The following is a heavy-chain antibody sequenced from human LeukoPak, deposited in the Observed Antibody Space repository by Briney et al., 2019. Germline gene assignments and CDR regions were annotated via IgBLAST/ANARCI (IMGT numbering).Heavy chain of an antibody. CDR3: AKDLRYVGSYFWFDP. V-gene: IGHV3-23*01. D-gene: IGHD1-26*01. Sequence: GGSLRLSCAASGFTFSSYAMSWVRQAPGKGLEWVSAISGSGGSTYYADSVKGRFTISRDNSKNTLYLQMNSLRAEDTAVYYCAKDLRYVGSYFWFDPWGQGTLVTVSS. J-gene: IGHJ5*02. CDR2: ISGSGGST. CDR1: GFTFSSYA.